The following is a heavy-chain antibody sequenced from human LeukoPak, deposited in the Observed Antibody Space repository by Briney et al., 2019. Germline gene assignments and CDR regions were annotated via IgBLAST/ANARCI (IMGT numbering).Heavy chain of an antibody. Sequence: PGGSLRLSCAASGFTFSSYEMNWVRQAPGKGLEWVSDITSSGNAQSYADSVKGRFTISRDNAKKSLYLQMNSLRAEDTVVYYCARDLPGGTTILDYWGRGTLVTVSS. CDR2: ITSSGNAQ. V-gene: IGHV3-48*03. J-gene: IGHJ4*02. CDR1: GFTFSSYE. D-gene: IGHD1-26*01. CDR3: ARDLPGGTTILDY.